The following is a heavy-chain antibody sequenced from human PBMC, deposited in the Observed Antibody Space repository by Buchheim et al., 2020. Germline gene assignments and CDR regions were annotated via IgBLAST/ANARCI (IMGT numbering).Heavy chain of an antibody. CDR1: GFTFSNSW. Sequence: EVQLVESGGGLVQPGGSLRLSCEASGFTFSNSWMSWVRQAPGKGLEWVANISPDGTGKTYADSVKGRFTISRDNAKTSLFLQVNSLRVEDTAVYYCAREDAWQPASNDWGQGTL. D-gene: IGHD1-14*01. CDR2: ISPDGTGK. CDR3: AREDAWQPASND. J-gene: IGHJ4*02. V-gene: IGHV3-7*03.